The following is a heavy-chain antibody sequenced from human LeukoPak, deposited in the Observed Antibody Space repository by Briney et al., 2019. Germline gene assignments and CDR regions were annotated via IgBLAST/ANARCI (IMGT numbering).Heavy chain of an antibody. CDR3: ASIDSSGYYFKVNFDY. D-gene: IGHD3-22*01. J-gene: IGHJ4*02. Sequence: GGSLRLSCAASGFTFSSYGMSWVRQAPGKGLEWVSAISGSGGSTYYADSVKGRFTISRDNSKNTLYLQMNSLRAEDTAVYYCASIDSSGYYFKVNFDYWGQGTLVTVSS. V-gene: IGHV3-23*01. CDR1: GFTFSSYG. CDR2: ISGSGGST.